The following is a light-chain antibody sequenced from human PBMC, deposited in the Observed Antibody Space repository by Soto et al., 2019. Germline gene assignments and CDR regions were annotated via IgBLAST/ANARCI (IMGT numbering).Light chain of an antibody. Sequence: EVVLTQSPGTLSLSPGERATRSCRASQFVSSSYLAWYLQKPGQAPRLLVYATSSRATGIPDRLSGSGSGTEFTLTISRLEPEDFAVYYCQQYGDPPRTFGQGTKADIK. V-gene: IGKV3-20*01. CDR3: QQYGDPPRT. CDR2: ATS. J-gene: IGKJ2*01. CDR1: QFVSSSY.